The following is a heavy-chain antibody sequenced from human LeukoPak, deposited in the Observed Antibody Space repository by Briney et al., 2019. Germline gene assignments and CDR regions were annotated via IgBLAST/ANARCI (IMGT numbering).Heavy chain of an antibody. V-gene: IGHV3-66*01. CDR3: ARDPDLGYGFVAFDI. J-gene: IGHJ3*02. CDR2: IYSGGST. CDR1: GFTVSSTY. Sequence: GSLRLSCAASGFTVSSTYMSWVRQAPGKGLEWVSVIYSGGSTYYADSVKGRFTISRDNSKNTLYLQMNSLRAEDTAVYYCARDPDLGYGFVAFDIWGQGTMVTVSS. D-gene: IGHD6-13*01.